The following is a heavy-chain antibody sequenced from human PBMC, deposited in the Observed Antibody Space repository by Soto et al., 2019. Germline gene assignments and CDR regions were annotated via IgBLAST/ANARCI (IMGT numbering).Heavy chain of an antibody. V-gene: IGHV3-23*01. D-gene: IGHD2-2*01. CDR1: GFTFTYYA. CDR3: AKDRDYPRDQFHY. CDR2: ISANGQGI. J-gene: IGHJ4*02. Sequence: GGSLRLSCTASGFTFTYYAFSWVRQAPGKGLEWVSAISANGQGIYYADSVRGRFTISRDNSKNTVFLHMDSLRAEDTAVYYCAKDRDYPRDQFHYWGQGTLVTVS.